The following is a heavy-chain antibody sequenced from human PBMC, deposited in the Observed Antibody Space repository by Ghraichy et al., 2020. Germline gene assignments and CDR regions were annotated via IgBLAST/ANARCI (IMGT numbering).Heavy chain of an antibody. V-gene: IGHV1-69*06. CDR1: GDSIIDYG. J-gene: IGHJ6*03. CDR3: AKAAIAARQYFSHMDV. D-gene: IGHD6-6*01. Sequence: SVKVSCKASGDSIIDYGINWMRQVPGQGLEWMGVIIPVFNNPHYAQKFQGRVTISVDKSTSTAYMALNSLTFDDTAVYYCAKAAIAARQYFSHMDVWGRGTTVIVSS. CDR2: IIPVFNNP.